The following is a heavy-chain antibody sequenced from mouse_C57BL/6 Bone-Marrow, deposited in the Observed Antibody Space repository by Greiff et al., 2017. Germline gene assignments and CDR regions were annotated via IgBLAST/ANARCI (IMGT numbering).Heavy chain of an antibody. CDR1: GFTFSSYT. D-gene: IGHD1-1*01. CDR2: ISGGGGYT. V-gene: IGHV5-9*01. J-gene: IGHJ1*03. CDR3: SRQVTTVLATKYFDV. Sequence: DVKLQESGGGLVKPGGSLKLSCAASGFTFSSYTMSWVRQTPEKRLQWVAAISGGGGYTYYPDSVKGRFTISRDNDKNILYLQMGSLRSEDTALYYCSRQVTTVLATKYFDVWGTGTTVTVSS.